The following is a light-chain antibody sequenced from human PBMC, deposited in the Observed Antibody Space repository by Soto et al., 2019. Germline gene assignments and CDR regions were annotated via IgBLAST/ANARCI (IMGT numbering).Light chain of an antibody. V-gene: IGKV3-20*01. CDR2: GIS. Sequence: EIVLTQFPGTLSLSLGESATLSCRASQSVTSSDLAWYQRKPGQAPRLLIYGISTRATGIPDKFSGSGSGTDFTLTVSRLEPEDFAVYYCQQYGSSPITFGQGTRLEIK. CDR3: QQYGSSPIT. J-gene: IGKJ5*01. CDR1: QSVTSSD.